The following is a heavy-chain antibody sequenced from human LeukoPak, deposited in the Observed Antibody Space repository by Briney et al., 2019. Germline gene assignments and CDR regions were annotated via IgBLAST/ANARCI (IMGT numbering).Heavy chain of an antibody. J-gene: IGHJ1*01. CDR3: ASEYCSSTSCRLQH. CDR1: GFTFSSYS. Sequence: PGGSLRLSCAASGFTFSSYSMNCVRQAPGKGLEWVSSISSSSSYIYYADSVKGRFTISRDNAKNSLYLQMNSLRAEDTAVYYCASEYCSSTSCRLQHWGQGTLVTVSS. CDR2: ISSSSSYI. V-gene: IGHV3-21*01. D-gene: IGHD2-2*01.